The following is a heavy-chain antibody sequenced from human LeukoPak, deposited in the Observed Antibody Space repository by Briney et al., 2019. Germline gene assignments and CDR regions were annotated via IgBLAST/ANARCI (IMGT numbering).Heavy chain of an antibody. V-gene: IGHV4-34*01. CDR1: CGSFSGYY. D-gene: IGHD3-10*01. CDR2: INHSGST. CDR3: ARGRRVRGVIDY. Sequence: SETLSLTYAVYCGSFSGYYWSWIRQPPGKGLEWIGEINHSGSTNYNPSLKSRVTISVDTSKNQFSLKLSSVTAADTAVYYCARGRRVRGVIDYWGQGTLVTVSS. J-gene: IGHJ4*02.